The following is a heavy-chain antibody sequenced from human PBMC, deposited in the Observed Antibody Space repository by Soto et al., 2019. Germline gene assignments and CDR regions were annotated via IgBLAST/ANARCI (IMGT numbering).Heavy chain of an antibody. CDR2: INAGNGDT. CDR3: ARDPYYDFWSGSNWFDP. Sequence: ASVKVSCKASGYTFTNYSMHWVRQAPGQRLEWMGWINAGNGDTKYSQNFQGRVTITRDTSASTAYMELSSLRSEDTAVYYCARDPYYDFWSGSNWFDPWGQGTLVTVSS. CDR1: GYTFTNYS. D-gene: IGHD3-3*01. J-gene: IGHJ5*02. V-gene: IGHV1-3*01.